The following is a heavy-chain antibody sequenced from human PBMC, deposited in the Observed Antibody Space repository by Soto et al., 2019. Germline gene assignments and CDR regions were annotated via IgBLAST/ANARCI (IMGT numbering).Heavy chain of an antibody. V-gene: IGHV1-8*01. Sequence: QVQLVQSGAEVKKPGASVILSCKASGYTFTSYDINWVRQATGQVLEWMGWMNPNSGNTGYAQKFQGRVTMTRNTSISTAYMELSSLKSEDTALYYCARGNYYGSGSYYWFDPWGQGTLVTVSS. CDR2: MNPNSGNT. CDR1: GYTFTSYD. J-gene: IGHJ5*02. CDR3: ARGNYYGSGSYYWFDP. D-gene: IGHD3-10*01.